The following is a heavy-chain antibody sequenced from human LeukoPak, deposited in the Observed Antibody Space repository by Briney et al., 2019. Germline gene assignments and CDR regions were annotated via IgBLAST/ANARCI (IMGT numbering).Heavy chain of an antibody. J-gene: IGHJ4*02. CDR2: INPNRGGT. CDR3: ARDPRAGYYSDY. CDR1: GYTFTGYY. Sequence: VASVKVSCKASGYTFTGYYMHWVRQAPGQGLEWMGWINPNRGGTNYAQKFQGRGTMTRDTSISTAYMELSRLRSDDTAVYYCARDPRAGYYSDYWGQGTLVTVSS. V-gene: IGHV1-2*02. D-gene: IGHD3-22*01.